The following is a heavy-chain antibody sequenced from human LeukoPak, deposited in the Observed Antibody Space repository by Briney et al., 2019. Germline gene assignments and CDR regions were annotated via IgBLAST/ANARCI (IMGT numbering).Heavy chain of an antibody. D-gene: IGHD6-19*01. CDR1: GFPFSAYG. Sequence: GGSLRLSCAASGFPFSAYGFHWVRQAPGKGLEWVAFIPFDTNNRYYADSVEVRFIISRDNSKNTLYLQMNSLRAEDTAVYYCARPRYSSGWYGDYWGQGILVTVSS. CDR3: ARPRYSSGWYGDY. V-gene: IGHV3-30*02. J-gene: IGHJ4*02. CDR2: IPFDTNNR.